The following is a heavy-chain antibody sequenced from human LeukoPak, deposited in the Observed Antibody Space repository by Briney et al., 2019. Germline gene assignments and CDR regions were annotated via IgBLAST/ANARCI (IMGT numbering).Heavy chain of an antibody. CDR3: ARGRHDYSSYYFDY. CDR1: GGSISSYY. CDR2: IYYSGST. Sequence: SETLSLTCTVSGGSISSYYWSWIRQPPGKGLEWIGYIYYSGSTNYNPSLKSRVTISVDTSKNQFSLKLSSVTAADTAVYYCARGRHDYSSYYFDYWGQGTLVTVSS. J-gene: IGHJ4*02. D-gene: IGHD2-15*01. V-gene: IGHV4-59*01.